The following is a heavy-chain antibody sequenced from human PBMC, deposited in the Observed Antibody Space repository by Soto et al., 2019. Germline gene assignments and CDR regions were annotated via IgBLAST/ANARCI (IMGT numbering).Heavy chain of an antibody. CDR2: ISAYNGNT. CDR1: GYTFTSYG. V-gene: IGHV1-18*01. J-gene: IGHJ5*02. D-gene: IGHD2-15*01. CDR3: ARDLVVVAATGWFDP. Sequence: GASVKVSCKASGYTFTSYGISWVRQAPGQALEWMGWISAYNGNTNYAQKLQGRVTMTTDTSTSTAYMELRSLRSDDTAVYYCARDLVVVAATGWFDPWGQGTLVTVSS.